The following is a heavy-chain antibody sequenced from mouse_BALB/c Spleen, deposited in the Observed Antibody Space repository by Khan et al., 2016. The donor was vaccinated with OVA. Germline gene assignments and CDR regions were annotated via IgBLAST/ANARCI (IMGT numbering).Heavy chain of an antibody. J-gene: IGHJ4*01. CDR3: ARQTYYHYYIKDY. Sequence: QVQLKQSGPGLVAPSQSLSITCTISGFSLTNYGVHWVRQPPGKGLEWLVVIWSDGSTNYNSTLKSRLSISKDNSKSQVFLKMNSLQTDDTAMYXGARQTYYHYYIKDYWGQGTSVTVSS. D-gene: IGHD2-10*01. V-gene: IGHV2-6-1*01. CDR1: GFSLTNYG. CDR2: IWSDGST.